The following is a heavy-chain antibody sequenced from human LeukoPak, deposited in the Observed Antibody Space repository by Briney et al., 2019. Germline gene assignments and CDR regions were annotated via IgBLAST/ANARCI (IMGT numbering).Heavy chain of an antibody. CDR2: IYYSGST. CDR1: GGSINSSSYY. V-gene: IGHV4-39*01. D-gene: IGHD4-23*01. Sequence: PSETLSLTCTVSGGSINSSSYYWGWIRQPPGEGLEWIGSIYYSGSTYYNPSLESRVTISVDTSKNQFSLKLNSVTAADTAVYYCARHHDYGGNCFFDYWGQGTLVTVSS. J-gene: IGHJ4*02. CDR3: ARHHDYGGNCFFDY.